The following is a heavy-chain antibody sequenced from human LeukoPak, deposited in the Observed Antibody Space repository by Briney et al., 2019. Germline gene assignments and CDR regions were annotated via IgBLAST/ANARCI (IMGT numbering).Heavy chain of an antibody. CDR3: ARCGYSSGWYCGVDD. J-gene: IGHJ4*02. CDR1: GYTFTKYG. CDR2: ISVYNGNT. Sequence: AASVKVSCKASGYTFTKYGISWVRQAPGQGLEWMGWISVYNGNTNYAQKVQGRVTMTTDTSTSTAYMELRNLRSDDTAVYYCARCGYSSGWYCGVDDWGQGTLVTVSS. D-gene: IGHD6-19*01. V-gene: IGHV1-18*01.